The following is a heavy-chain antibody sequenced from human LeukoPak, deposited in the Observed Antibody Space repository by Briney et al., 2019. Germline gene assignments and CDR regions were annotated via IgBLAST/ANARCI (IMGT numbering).Heavy chain of an antibody. Sequence: GGSLRLSCAASGFTFSSYDMNWVRQAPGKGLEWVSYIRSSGSTIYYADSVKGRFTISRDNAKNSLFLQMNSLRAEDTAVYYCAKDTRLYSGSGSYFLDFWGQGTLVTVSS. V-gene: IGHV3-48*03. CDR3: AKDTRLYSGSGSYFLDF. CDR2: IRSSGSTI. CDR1: GFTFSSYD. D-gene: IGHD3-10*01. J-gene: IGHJ4*02.